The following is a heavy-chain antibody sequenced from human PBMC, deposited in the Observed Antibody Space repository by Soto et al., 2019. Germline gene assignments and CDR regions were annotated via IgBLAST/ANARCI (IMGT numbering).Heavy chain of an antibody. D-gene: IGHD5-12*01. CDR2: ISSSGSDT. CDR1: GFTFSDYY. V-gene: IGHV3-11*05. J-gene: IGHJ4*02. CDR3: ARSLRGYSGYSGY. Sequence: QVQLVESGGGLVKPGGCLRLSCAASGFTFSDYYMSWIRQAPGKGLEWVSYISSSGSDTNYADSVKGRFTVSRDNAKNSLYLQMNSLRAADTAVYYCARSLRGYSGYSGYWGQGTLVTLSS.